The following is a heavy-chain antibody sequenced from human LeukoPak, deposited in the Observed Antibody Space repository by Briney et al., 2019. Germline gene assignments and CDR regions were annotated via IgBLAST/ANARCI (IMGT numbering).Heavy chain of an antibody. CDR2: IYSSGGT. Sequence: SQTLSLTCTVSGGSISSGDYYWSWIRQPPGKGLEWIGYIYSSGGTYYNPSLKSRLTISVDTSKNQFSLKLSSVTAADTAVYYCARDTLGSGYDAFDIWGQGTMVTGSS. J-gene: IGHJ3*02. CDR1: GGSISSGDYY. D-gene: IGHD3-10*01. V-gene: IGHV4-30-4*08. CDR3: ARDTLGSGYDAFDI.